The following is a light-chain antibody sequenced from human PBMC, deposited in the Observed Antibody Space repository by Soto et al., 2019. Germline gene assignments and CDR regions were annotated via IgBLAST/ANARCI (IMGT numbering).Light chain of an antibody. CDR2: DTS. V-gene: IGLV7-46*01. J-gene: IGLJ3*02. Sequence: QAVVTQEPSLTVSPGGTVTLTCGSSTGAVTSGHYPYWFQLKPGQAPRTLIYDTSNKHSWTPARFSGSLLGGKAALTLSGAQPEDEAEYYCFLSYSGARSKVFGRGTKLTVL. CDR3: FLSYSGARSKV. CDR1: TGAVTSGHY.